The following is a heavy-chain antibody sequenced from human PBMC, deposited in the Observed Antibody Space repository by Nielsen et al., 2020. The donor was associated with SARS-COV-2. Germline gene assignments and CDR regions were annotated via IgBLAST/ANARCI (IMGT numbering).Heavy chain of an antibody. CDR3: ARDRFGDSWFDP. V-gene: IGHV4-59*01. Sequence: SETLSLTCTVSGGSISSYYWSWIRQPPGKGLEWIGYFYYSGSTNYNPSHKSRVTISVDTSKNQFSLKLSSVTAADTAVYYCARDRFGDSWFDPWGQGTLVTVSS. J-gene: IGHJ5*02. CDR1: GGSISSYY. D-gene: IGHD3-10*01. CDR2: FYYSGST.